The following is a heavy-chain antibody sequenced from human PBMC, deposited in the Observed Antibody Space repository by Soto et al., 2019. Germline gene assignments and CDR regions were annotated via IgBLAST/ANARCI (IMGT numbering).Heavy chain of an antibody. CDR3: ARDEWGWFDP. D-gene: IGHD2-8*01. CDR1: GGSISSYY. V-gene: IGHV4-59*01. CDR2: IYYSGST. Sequence: QVQLQESGPGLVNPSETLSLTCTVSGGSISSYYWSWIRQPPGKGLEWIGYIYYSGSTNYNPSLKSRVTISVDTSKNQFSLKLSSVTAADTAVYYCARDEWGWFDPWGQGTLVTVSS. J-gene: IGHJ5*02.